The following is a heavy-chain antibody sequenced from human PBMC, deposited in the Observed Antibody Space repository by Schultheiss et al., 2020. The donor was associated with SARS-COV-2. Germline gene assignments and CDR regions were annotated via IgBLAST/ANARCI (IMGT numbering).Heavy chain of an antibody. J-gene: IGHJ3*02. Sequence: SQTLSLTCAVYGGSFSGYYWSWIRQPPGKGLEWIGEINHSGSTNYNPSLKSRVTISVDTSKNQFSLKLSSVTAADTAVYYCARDIHAFDIWGQGTMVTVSS. V-gene: IGHV4-34*01. CDR1: GGSFSGYY. CDR2: INHSGST. CDR3: ARDIHAFDI.